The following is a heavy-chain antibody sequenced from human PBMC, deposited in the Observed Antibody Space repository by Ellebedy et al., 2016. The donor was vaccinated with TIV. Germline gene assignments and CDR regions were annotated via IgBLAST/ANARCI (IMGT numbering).Heavy chain of an antibody. J-gene: IGHJ5*02. CDR1: GFTFSDYW. V-gene: IGHV3-7*03. CDR3: ARGTWTRGS. CDR2: IKKDGSEN. D-gene: IGHD3/OR15-3a*01. Sequence: PGGFLRLSCAASGFTFSDYWMSWVRQAPGKGLEWVANIKKDGSENYYVDSVKGRFTISRDNAKNSLYLQMNSLRAEDTAVYYCARGTWTRGSWGQGTLVTVSS.